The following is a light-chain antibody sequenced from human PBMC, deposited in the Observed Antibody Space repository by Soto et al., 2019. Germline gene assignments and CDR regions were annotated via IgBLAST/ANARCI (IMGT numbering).Light chain of an antibody. CDR1: SHDIGGYKY. Sequence: QSALTQPASVSGSPGQSITISCTGTSHDIGGYKYVSWYQQHPGKAPKLMIYEVSNRPSGVSNRFSGSKSGNTASLIISGLQTEDEADYYCCAYTSTSALYVFGTGTKLTVL. CDR3: CAYTSTSALYV. J-gene: IGLJ1*01. CDR2: EVS. V-gene: IGLV2-14*01.